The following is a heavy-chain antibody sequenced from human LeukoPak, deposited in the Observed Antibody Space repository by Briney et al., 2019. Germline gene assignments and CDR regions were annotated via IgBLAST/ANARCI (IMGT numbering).Heavy chain of an antibody. V-gene: IGHV4-4*02. CDR1: GGSISSSNW. CDR3: ARGTTVTTPSYFDY. Sequence: PSETLSLTCAVSGGSISSSNWWSWVRQPPGKGLEWIGEIYHSGSTNYNPSLKSRVTISVDKSKNQFSLKLSSVTAADTAVYYCARGTTVTTPSYFDYWGQGTLVTVSS. CDR2: IYHSGST. J-gene: IGHJ4*02. D-gene: IGHD4-17*01.